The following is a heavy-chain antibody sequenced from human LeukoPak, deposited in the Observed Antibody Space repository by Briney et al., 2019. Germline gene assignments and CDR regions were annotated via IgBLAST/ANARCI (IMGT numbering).Heavy chain of an antibody. CDR2: IYSGGST. CDR3: ARDGSGWSGWFDP. CDR1: GFTVSSNY. J-gene: IGHJ5*02. V-gene: IGHV3-53*01. D-gene: IGHD6-19*01. Sequence: PGGSLRLSCAASGFTVSSNYMSWVRQAPGKGLEWVSVIYSGGSTYYADSVKGRFTISRDNSKNTLYLQMNSLRAEDTAVHYCARDGSGWSGWFDPWGQGTLVTVSS.